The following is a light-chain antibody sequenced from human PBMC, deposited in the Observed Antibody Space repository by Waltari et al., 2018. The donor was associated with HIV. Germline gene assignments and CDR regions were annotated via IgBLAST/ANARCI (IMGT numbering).Light chain of an antibody. CDR3: AVWDDSLNGLV. Sequence: QSVLTQPPSASATPGQRVTISCFGGTSYVESNYVYWYQQVPGTPPKLLIYMNHERPSGVPDRFSGSKSGTSASLAVSGLRSEDEAAYYCAVWDDSLNGLVFGGGTKLTVL. CDR2: MNH. J-gene: IGLJ2*01. CDR1: TSYVESNY. V-gene: IGLV1-47*01.